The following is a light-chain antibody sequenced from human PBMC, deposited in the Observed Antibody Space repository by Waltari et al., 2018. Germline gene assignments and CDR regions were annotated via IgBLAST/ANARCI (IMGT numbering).Light chain of an antibody. CDR3: QQQYSAQYA. CDR1: QSVLHSSNNTNY. Sequence: DIVMTQSPDSLALPLGLRATINCKSSQSVLHSSNNTNYFTGYQQKQGQNPKLLMYWASTRESGVPDRFSGSGCGTDFTLPISSLQAEDVAVYYCQQQYSAQYAFAQGTELEIK. V-gene: IGKV4-1*01. J-gene: IGKJ2*01. CDR2: WAS.